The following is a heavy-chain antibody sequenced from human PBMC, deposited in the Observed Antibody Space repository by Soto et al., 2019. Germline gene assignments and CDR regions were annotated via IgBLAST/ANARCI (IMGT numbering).Heavy chain of an antibody. J-gene: IGHJ3*02. CDR1: GYPVTAYY. CDR2: INPATGAA. CDR3: ARGGGVGVAGSAAFDM. D-gene: IGHD3-3*01. V-gene: IGHV1-2*02. Sequence: QLHLVQSGAVVKKPGASVTVSCSASGYPVTAYYMHWVRQAPGRGLEWMGGINPATGAAKYTQTLQGQVPVSRDPSTSKVFRELRGLRTEGTSLFYCARGGGVGVAGSAAFDMWGQGTLVTVSS.